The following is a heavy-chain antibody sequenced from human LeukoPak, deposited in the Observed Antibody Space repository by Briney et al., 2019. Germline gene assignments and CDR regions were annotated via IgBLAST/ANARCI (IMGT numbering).Heavy chain of an antibody. Sequence: SETLSLTCTVSGGSVGSGGYYWSWIRQPPGKGLEWIATVYYTGSAYYNPSLKSRVTISVDTSKSQFSLKLSSVTTADTALYYCARYASGSYYWFDPWGQGTLVTVSS. CDR1: GGSVGSGGYY. D-gene: IGHD3-10*01. CDR3: ARYASGSYYWFDP. CDR2: VYYTGSA. V-gene: IGHV4-39*01. J-gene: IGHJ5*02.